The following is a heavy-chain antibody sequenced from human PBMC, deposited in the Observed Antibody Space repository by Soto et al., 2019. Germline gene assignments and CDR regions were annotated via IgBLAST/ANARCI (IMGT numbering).Heavy chain of an antibody. CDR3: ARGFDGALDY. D-gene: IGHD3-10*01. J-gene: IGHJ4*02. V-gene: IGHV1-46*01. CDR1: GYTLTNYF. Sequence: QVHLVQSGAEVNTPGASVKVSCKASGYTLTNYFLHWVRQAPGQGLEWMGVINPSDGSTTYAQNFQGRVTMTRDTSTSTIYMELSSLRSEDTAVFYCARGFDGALDYWGQGTLVTVSS. CDR2: INPSDGST.